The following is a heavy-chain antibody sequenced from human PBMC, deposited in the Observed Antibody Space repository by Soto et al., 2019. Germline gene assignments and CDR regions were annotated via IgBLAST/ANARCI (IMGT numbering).Heavy chain of an antibody. V-gene: IGHV1-69*02. CDR3: ARVCYGSGSGCGVPDFDY. Sequence: QVQLVQSGAEVKKPGSSVKVSCKASGGTFSSYTISWVRQAPGQGLEWMGRIIPILGIANYAQKFQGRVTINAAKSTSTGYVELGSLRSEDRAVYYCARVCYGSGSGCGVPDFDYWGKGTLVAVSS. D-gene: IGHD3-10*01. CDR1: GGTFSSYT. CDR2: IIPILGIA. J-gene: IGHJ4*02.